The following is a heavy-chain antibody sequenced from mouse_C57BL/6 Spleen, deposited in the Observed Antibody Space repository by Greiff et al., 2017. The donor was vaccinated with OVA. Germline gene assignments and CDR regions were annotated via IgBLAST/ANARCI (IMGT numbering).Heavy chain of an antibody. J-gene: IGHJ2*01. Sequence: EVKLMESGPELVKPGASVKISCKASGYSFTGYYMNWVKQSPEKSLEWIGEINPSTGGTTYNQKFKAKATLTVDKSSSTAYMQLKSLTSEDSAVYYCARHRRGYYFDYWGQGTTLTVSS. CDR1: GYSFTGYY. CDR2: INPSTGGT. CDR3: ARHRRGYYFDY. V-gene: IGHV1-42*01.